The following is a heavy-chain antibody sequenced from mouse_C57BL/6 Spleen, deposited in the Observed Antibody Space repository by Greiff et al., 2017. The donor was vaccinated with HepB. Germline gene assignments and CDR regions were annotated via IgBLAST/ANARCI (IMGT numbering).Heavy chain of an antibody. V-gene: IGHV1-9*01. D-gene: IGHD2-4*01. CDR3: ARILGSYYDYERYYFGY. CDR2: ILPGSGST. J-gene: IGHJ2*01. Sequence: QVQLQQSGAELMKPGASVKLSCKATGYTFTGYWIEWVKQRPGHGLEWIGEILPGSGSTNYNEKFKGKATFTADTSSNTAYMQLSSLTTEDSAIYYCARILGSYYDYERYYFGYWGQGTTLTVSS. CDR1: GYTFTGYW.